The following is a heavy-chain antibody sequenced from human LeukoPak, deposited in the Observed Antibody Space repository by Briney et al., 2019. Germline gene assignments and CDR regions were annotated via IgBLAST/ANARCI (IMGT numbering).Heavy chain of an antibody. Sequence: PGGSLRLSCAASGFTFSNAWMSWVRQAPGKGLEWVGRIKSKTDGGTTDYAAPVKGRFTISRDDSKNTLYLQMNSLKTEDTAVYYCTTPSGEYDDAFDIWGQGTMVTVSS. J-gene: IGHJ3*02. CDR1: GFTFSNAW. D-gene: IGHD2-2*01. CDR2: IKSKTDGGTT. V-gene: IGHV3-15*01. CDR3: TTPSGEYDDAFDI.